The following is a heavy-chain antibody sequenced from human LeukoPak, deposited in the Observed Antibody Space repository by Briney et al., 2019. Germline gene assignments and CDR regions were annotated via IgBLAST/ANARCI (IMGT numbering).Heavy chain of an antibody. V-gene: IGHV3-30-3*01. J-gene: IGHJ6*02. D-gene: IGHD6-6*01. CDR2: ISYDGSNK. Sequence: PGGSLRLSCAASGFTFSSYAMHWVRQAPGKGLEWVAVISYDGSNKYYADSVKGRFTISRDNSKNTLYLQMNSLRAEDTAVYYCARDREVARPNPRYYYYGMDVWGQGTTVTVSS. CDR1: GFTFSSYA. CDR3: ARDREVARPNPRYYYYGMDV.